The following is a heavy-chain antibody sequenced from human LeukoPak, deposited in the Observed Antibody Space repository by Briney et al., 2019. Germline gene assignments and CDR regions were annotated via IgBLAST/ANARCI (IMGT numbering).Heavy chain of an antibody. J-gene: IGHJ4*02. V-gene: IGHV3-43*02. D-gene: IGHD1-26*01. Sequence: PGGSLRLSCAASGFTFDDYAMHWVRQAPGKGLEWVSVISGEGYSTYYADSVKGRFTISRDNSKNSLYLQMNSLTTEDTALYYCAKDLISSGSCLDYWGQGTLVTVSS. CDR1: GFTFDDYA. CDR3: AKDLISSGSCLDY. CDR2: ISGEGYST.